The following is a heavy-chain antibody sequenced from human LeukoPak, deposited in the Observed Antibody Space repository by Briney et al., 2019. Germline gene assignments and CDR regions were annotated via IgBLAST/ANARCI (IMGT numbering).Heavy chain of an antibody. J-gene: IGHJ5*02. D-gene: IGHD3-10*01. CDR3: AREVTMVRGVITINWFDP. Sequence: SVKVSCKASGDTFSSYAISWVRQAPGQGLEWMGGIIPIFGTANYAQKFQGRVTITADKSTSTAYMELSSLRSEDAAVYYCAREVTMVRGVITINWFDPWGQGTLVTDSS. CDR2: IIPIFGTA. V-gene: IGHV1-69*06. CDR1: GDTFSSYA.